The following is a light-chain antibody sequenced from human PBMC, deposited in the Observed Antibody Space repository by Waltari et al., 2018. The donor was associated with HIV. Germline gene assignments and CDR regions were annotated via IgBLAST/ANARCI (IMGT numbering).Light chain of an antibody. CDR1: TRDVGCYNY. J-gene: IGLJ2*01. V-gene: IGLV2-14*01. Sequence: QSALTQPASVSGSPGQSIPLSCPGTTRDVGCYNYVSWYQQYPGKAPKLMIYEVSKRPSGVSNRFSGSKSDNTASLTISGLQPEDEADYYCSSYTTSSTRIFGGGTKLTVL. CDR2: EVS. CDR3: SSYTTSSTRI.